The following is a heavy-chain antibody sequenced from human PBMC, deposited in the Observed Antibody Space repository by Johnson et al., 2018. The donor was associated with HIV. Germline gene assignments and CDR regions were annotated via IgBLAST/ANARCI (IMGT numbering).Heavy chain of an antibody. J-gene: IGHJ3*02. V-gene: IGHV3-30*04. CDR3: ARVGGYRACDI. D-gene: IGHD5-18*01. CDR2: ISYDGRNK. Sequence: QMQLVESGGGVVQPGRSPRLACAASGFTFSSYPMHCVRQAPGKGLEWVAVISYDGRNKYYADSVKGRFTISRDNSKNRLYLQMNSLRAEDTAVYYCARVGGYRACDIWGQGTMVTVSS. CDR1: GFTFSSYP.